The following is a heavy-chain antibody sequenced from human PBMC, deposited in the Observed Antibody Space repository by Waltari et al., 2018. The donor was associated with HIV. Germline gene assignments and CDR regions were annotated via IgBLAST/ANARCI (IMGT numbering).Heavy chain of an antibody. CDR1: GFSFSIYA. CDR2: ISGSGDNG. Sequence: EVQLLESGGGLVQPGGSLRLSCRASGFSFSIYAMNWVRQAPGKGLEWVSGISGSGDNGYYADSVKGRFTISRDNSKNKVFLQMKSLRPEDTAFYYCTKDPVTAVVNINWFDPWGQGTLVTVSS. V-gene: IGHV3-23*01. D-gene: IGHD4-17*01. J-gene: IGHJ5*02. CDR3: TKDPVTAVVNINWFDP.